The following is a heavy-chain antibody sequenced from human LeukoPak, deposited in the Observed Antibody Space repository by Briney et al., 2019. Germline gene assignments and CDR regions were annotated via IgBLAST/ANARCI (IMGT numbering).Heavy chain of an antibody. Sequence: SDTLSLTCTVSGGSISSYYWSWLRQPPGKGLEWLGYIYYCGSTNHNPSLKSRVTISVDTSKNQFSLKLSSVTAADTAVYYCAREGYYYGSGSSYYYYYLDVWGKGTTVTISS. J-gene: IGHJ6*03. CDR3: AREGYYYGSGSSYYYYYLDV. CDR2: IYYCGST. V-gene: IGHV4-59*01. D-gene: IGHD3-10*01. CDR1: GGSISSYY.